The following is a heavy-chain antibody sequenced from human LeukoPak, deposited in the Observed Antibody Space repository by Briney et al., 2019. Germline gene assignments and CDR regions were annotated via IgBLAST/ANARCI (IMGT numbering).Heavy chain of an antibody. CDR3: ARVRRYYDTTGSDDAFDI. V-gene: IGHV3-74*01. CDR2: INTDGSST. Sequence: GGSLRLSCAASGFTFSNYWMHWVRQAPGKGLVWVSRINTDGSSTNYADSVKGRFTISRDNAKNTLHLQMNSLRAEDTAVYYCARVRRYYDTTGSDDAFDIWGQGTLVTVSS. J-gene: IGHJ3*02. D-gene: IGHD3-22*01. CDR1: GFTFSNYW.